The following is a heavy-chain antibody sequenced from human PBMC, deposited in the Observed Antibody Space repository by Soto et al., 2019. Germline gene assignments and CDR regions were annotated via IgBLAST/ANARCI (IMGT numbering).Heavy chain of an antibody. D-gene: IGHD2-2*01. CDR2: MNPNSGNT. CDR1: GYTFTSYD. J-gene: IGHJ5*02. CDR3: ARPPGRYCSSTSCSHNWFDP. V-gene: IGHV1-8*01. Sequence: QVQLVQSGAEVKKPGASVKVSCKASGYTFTSYDINWVRQATGQGLEWMGWMNPNSGNTGYAQKFQGRVTMTRNTSISTAYMELSSLRSEETAVYYCARPPGRYCSSTSCSHNWFDPWGQGTLVTVSS.